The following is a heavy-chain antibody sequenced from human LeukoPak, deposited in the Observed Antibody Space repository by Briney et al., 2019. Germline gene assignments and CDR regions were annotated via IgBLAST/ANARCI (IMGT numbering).Heavy chain of an antibody. Sequence: PSKTLSLTCAVSGYSISSGYYWGWIRQPPGKGLEWIGSIYHSGSTYYNPSLKSRVTMSVDTSMNQFSLKLSSVTAADTAVYYCARRDGSLFFDYWGQGTLVTVSS. V-gene: IGHV4-38-2*01. CDR3: ARRDGSLFFDY. D-gene: IGHD3-10*01. J-gene: IGHJ4*02. CDR2: IYHSGST. CDR1: GYSISSGYY.